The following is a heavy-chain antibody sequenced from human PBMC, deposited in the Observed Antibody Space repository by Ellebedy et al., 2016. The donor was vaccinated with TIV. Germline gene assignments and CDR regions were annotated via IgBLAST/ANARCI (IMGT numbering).Heavy chain of an antibody. Sequence: GGSLRLSCAASGFTLSGYSMAWVRQAPGKGLEWVSSISSGSDYIHYADSLEGRLTISRDNAKNSLYLQVNSLRVEDTAVYYCARWSGGTCLTSGAFDIWGQGTMVTVSS. CDR1: GFTLSGYS. V-gene: IGHV3-21*01. D-gene: IGHD2-15*01. CDR2: ISSGSDYI. CDR3: ARWSGGTCLTSGAFDI. J-gene: IGHJ3*02.